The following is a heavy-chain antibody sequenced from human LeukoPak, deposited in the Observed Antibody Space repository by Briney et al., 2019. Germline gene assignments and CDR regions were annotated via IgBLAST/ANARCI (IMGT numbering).Heavy chain of an antibody. J-gene: IGHJ4*02. CDR3: ARGIRKGTTLDY. CDR2: INWNGGST. V-gene: IGHV3-20*01. D-gene: IGHD4-17*01. CDR1: GFTFDDYG. Sequence: GGSLRLSCAASGFTFDDYGMSWVRQAPGKGLKWVSGINWNGGSTGYADSVKGRFTISRDNAKNSLYLQMNSLRAEDTALYHCARGIRKGTTLDYWGQGTLVTVSS.